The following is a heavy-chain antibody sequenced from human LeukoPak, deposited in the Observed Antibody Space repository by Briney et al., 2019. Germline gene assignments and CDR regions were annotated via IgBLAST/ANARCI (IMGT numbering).Heavy chain of an antibody. V-gene: IGHV1-2*02. D-gene: IGHD2-21*02. CDR2: MHPGNGNT. Sequence: GASVKVSCKASGYRFISNYIQWVRQAPGLGPEWMGWMHPGNGNTRYAEKFRGRVTMTRDTSINTDYMDLNSLRSDDTAVYYCAREGSYCVGGDCYSFDFWGQGTLITVSS. CDR3: AREGSYCVGGDCYSFDF. CDR1: GYRFISNY. J-gene: IGHJ4*02.